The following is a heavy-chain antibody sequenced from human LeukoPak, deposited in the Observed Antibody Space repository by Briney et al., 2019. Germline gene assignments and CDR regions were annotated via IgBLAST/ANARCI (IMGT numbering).Heavy chain of an antibody. D-gene: IGHD6-13*01. Sequence: ASVKVSCKASGYSFSNYAINWVRQAPGQGLEWMAWISTYNGNTNYAQKLQDRVTMTTDTSTSTAYMELRSLRSDDTAMYYCAREGIRIAAAGTIDYWGQGTLVTVSS. CDR1: GYSFSNYA. J-gene: IGHJ4*02. V-gene: IGHV1-18*01. CDR3: AREGIRIAAAGTIDY. CDR2: ISTYNGNT.